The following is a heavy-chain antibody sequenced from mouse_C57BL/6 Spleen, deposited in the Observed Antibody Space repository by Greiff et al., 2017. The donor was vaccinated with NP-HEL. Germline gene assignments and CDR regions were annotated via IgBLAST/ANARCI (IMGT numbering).Heavy chain of an antibody. V-gene: IGHV2-9-1*01. J-gene: IGHJ4*01. Sequence: VQVVESGPGLVAPSQSLSITCTVSGFSLTSYAISWVRQPPGKGLEWLGVIWTGGGTNYNSALKSRLSISKDNSKSQVFLKMNSLQTDDTARYYCARKGGDYDFHAMDYWGQGTSVTVSS. CDR3: ARKGGDYDFHAMDY. CDR2: IWTGGGT. D-gene: IGHD2-4*01. CDR1: GFSLTSYA.